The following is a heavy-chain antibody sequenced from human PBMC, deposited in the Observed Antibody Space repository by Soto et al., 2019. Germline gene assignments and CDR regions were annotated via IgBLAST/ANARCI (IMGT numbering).Heavy chain of an antibody. J-gene: IGHJ5*02. CDR1: GFSLSTSGVG. CDR2: IYWDDDK. CDR3: AHRIPPFAYCISTSCYFPNWFDP. V-gene: IGHV2-5*02. Sequence: SGPTLVNPTQTLTLTCTFSGFSLSTSGVGVGWIRQPPGKALEWLALIYWDDDKRYSPSLKSRLTITKDTSKNQVVLTMTNMDPVDTATYYCAHRIPPFAYCISTSCYFPNWFDPWGQGTLVTVPQ. D-gene: IGHD2-2*01.